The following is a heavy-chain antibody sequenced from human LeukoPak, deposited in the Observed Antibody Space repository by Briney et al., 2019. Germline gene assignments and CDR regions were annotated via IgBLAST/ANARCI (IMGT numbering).Heavy chain of an antibody. Sequence: SQTLSLTCIVSGGSISSYYWSWIRQPPGKGLEWIGYSYDRGNTNYNPSLKSRVTISVDTSKSQVSLNLRSVTAADTAVYYCARNNWSIDYGIDVWGQGTTVIVSS. J-gene: IGHJ6*02. CDR1: GGSISSYY. D-gene: IGHD1-20*01. CDR3: ARNNWSIDYGIDV. V-gene: IGHV4-59*08. CDR2: SYDRGNT.